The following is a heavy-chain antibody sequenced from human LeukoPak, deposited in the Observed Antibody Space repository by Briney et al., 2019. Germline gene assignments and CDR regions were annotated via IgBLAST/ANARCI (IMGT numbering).Heavy chain of an antibody. J-gene: IGHJ6*02. CDR2: IYYSGST. CDR1: GGSISSSSYY. Sequence: SETLSLTCTVSGGSISSSSYYWGWIRQPPGKGLEWIGSIYYSGSTYYNPSLKSRVTISVDTSKNQFSLQLRSVTPEDTAVYYCARESYDSSGYYCGMDVWGRGTTVTVSS. CDR3: ARESYDSSGYYCGMDV. D-gene: IGHD3-22*01. V-gene: IGHV4-39*02.